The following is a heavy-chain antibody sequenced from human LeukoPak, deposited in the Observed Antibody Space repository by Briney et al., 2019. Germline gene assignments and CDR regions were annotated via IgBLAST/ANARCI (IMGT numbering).Heavy chain of an antibody. V-gene: IGHV1-2*02. CDR1: GYTFTGYY. CDR2: INPNSGGT. Sequence: ASVKVSCEASGYTFTGYYMHWVRQAPGQGLEWMGWINPNSGGTNYAQKFQGRVTMTRDTSISTAYMELSRLRSDDTAVYYCASHYDFWSGDYYYYYYMDVWGKGTTVTVSS. CDR3: ASHYDFWSGDYYYYYYMDV. J-gene: IGHJ6*03. D-gene: IGHD3-3*01.